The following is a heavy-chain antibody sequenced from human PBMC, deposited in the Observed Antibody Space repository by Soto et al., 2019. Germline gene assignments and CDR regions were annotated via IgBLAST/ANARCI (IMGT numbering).Heavy chain of an antibody. D-gene: IGHD1-1*01. CDR3: AQRRTSGPYNWFDP. V-gene: IGHV3-66*01. Sequence: GGSLRLSCAASGFTVSSNYMSWVRQAPGKGLEWVSVIYSGGSTYYADSVKGRFTISRDNSKNTLYLQMNSLRAGDTAVYYCAQRRTSGPYNWFDPWGQGTLVTVSS. CDR2: IYSGGST. CDR1: GFTVSSNY. J-gene: IGHJ5*02.